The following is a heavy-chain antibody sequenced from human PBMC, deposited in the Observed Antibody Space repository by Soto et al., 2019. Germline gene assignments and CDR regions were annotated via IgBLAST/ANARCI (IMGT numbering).Heavy chain of an antibody. D-gene: IGHD4-17*01. V-gene: IGHV4-39*01. CDR2: IYYSGST. CDR1: GGSISSSSYY. Sequence: SETLSLTCTVSGGSISSSSYYWGWIRQPPGKGLEWIGSIYYSGSTYYNPSLKSRVTISVDTSKNQFSLKLSSVTAADTAVYYCARPLSGVDYPNRRYYYYYMDVWGKGTTVTVSS. J-gene: IGHJ6*03. CDR3: ARPLSGVDYPNRRYYYYYMDV.